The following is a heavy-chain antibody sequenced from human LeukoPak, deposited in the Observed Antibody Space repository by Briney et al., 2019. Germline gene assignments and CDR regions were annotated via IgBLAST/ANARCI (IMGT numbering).Heavy chain of an antibody. CDR2: ISYDGSNK. J-gene: IGHJ4*02. CDR1: GFTFSSYA. CDR3: AREATATKWELLFFDY. Sequence: GGSLRLSCAASGFTFSSYAMHWVRQAPGKGLEWVAVISYDGSNKYYADSVKGRFTISRDNSKNTLYLQMNSLRAEDTAVYYCAREATATKWELLFFDYWGQGTLVTVSS. V-gene: IGHV3-30*04. D-gene: IGHD1-26*01.